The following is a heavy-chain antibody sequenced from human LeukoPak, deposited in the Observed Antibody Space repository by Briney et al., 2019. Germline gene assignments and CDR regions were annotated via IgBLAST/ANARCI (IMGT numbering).Heavy chain of an antibody. V-gene: IGHV3-21*01. D-gene: IGHD1-26*01. CDR2: ISSSSSYM. CDR1: GFTFSSYS. Sequence: GGSLRLSCAASGFTFSSYSMNWVRQAPGKGLEWVASISSSSSYMYYADSVKGRFTISRDNAKNSLYLQMNSLRAEDTAVYYCARDLSGSYGAFDIWGQGTMVTVSS. CDR3: ARDLSGSYGAFDI. J-gene: IGHJ3*02.